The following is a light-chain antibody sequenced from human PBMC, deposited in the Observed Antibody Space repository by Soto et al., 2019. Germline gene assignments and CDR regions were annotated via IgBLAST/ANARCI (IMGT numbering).Light chain of an antibody. Sequence: QSVLTQPASVSGSPGQSITISCTGTSSDVGGYKYVSWYQQHPGKAPKLMIYEVSNRPSGVSNRFSGSKSGNTAFLTISGLQPEDEADYYCSSFTGTTTLDVFGTGTKVTVL. J-gene: IGLJ1*01. CDR1: SSDVGGYKY. V-gene: IGLV2-14*03. CDR3: SSFTGTTTLDV. CDR2: EVS.